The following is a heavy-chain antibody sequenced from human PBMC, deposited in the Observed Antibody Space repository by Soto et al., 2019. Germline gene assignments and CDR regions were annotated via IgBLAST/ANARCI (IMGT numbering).Heavy chain of an antibody. CDR2: INHSGGT. J-gene: IGHJ6*03. V-gene: IGHV4-34*01. CDR3: ARGIAAAELYYYYYYMDV. Sequence: QVQLQQWGAGLLKPSETLSLTCAVYGGSFSGYYWSWIRQPPGKGLEWIGEINHSGGTNYNPSLKSRVTISVGSSKNQFSLKLTSMTAADTAVYYCARGIAAAELYYYYYYMDVWGKGTTVTVSS. CDR1: GGSFSGYY. D-gene: IGHD6-25*01.